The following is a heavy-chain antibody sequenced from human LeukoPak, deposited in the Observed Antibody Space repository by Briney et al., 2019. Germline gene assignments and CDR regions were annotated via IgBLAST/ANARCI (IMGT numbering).Heavy chain of an antibody. Sequence: PSETLSLTCTVSGGSISSYYWSWIRQPPGKGLEWIGYIYYSGSTNYNPSLKSRVTISVDTSKNQFSLKLSSVTAADTAVYYCARAGAEDSSGYYSGDPVFFDYWGQGTLVTVSS. CDR3: ARAGAEDSSGYYSGDPVFFDY. J-gene: IGHJ4*02. D-gene: IGHD3-22*01. CDR2: IYYSGST. V-gene: IGHV4-59*01. CDR1: GGSISSYY.